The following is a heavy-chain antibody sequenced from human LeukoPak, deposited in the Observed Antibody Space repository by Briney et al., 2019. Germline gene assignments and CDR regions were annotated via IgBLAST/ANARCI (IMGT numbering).Heavy chain of an antibody. V-gene: IGHV3-30*02. CDR1: RFTFNAYA. Sequence: GRSLRLSCAASRFTFNAYAIHWVRQAPGKGLEWVAFIRKDGNNENYADSVKGRFTISRDNSKNTLYLQMNSLQTEDTAVYYCAKDRGDYPPYFDYWGQGTLVTVSS. J-gene: IGHJ4*02. CDR3: AKDRGDYPPYFDY. D-gene: IGHD2-21*02. CDR2: IRKDGNNE.